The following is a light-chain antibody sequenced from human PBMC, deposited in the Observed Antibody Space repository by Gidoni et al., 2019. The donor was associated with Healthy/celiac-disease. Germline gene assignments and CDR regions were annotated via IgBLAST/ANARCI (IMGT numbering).Light chain of an antibody. CDR3: SSYTSSSTVV. CDR2: DVN. CDR1: SSDVGGYNY. J-gene: IGLJ2*01. Sequence: QSALTQPASVSGSPGPSITISCTGTSSDVGGYNYVSWYQQHPGKAPKLVIYDVNNRPSGVSSRFSGSKSGNTASLTISGLQAEDEADYYCSSYTSSSTVVFGGGTKLTVL. V-gene: IGLV2-14*03.